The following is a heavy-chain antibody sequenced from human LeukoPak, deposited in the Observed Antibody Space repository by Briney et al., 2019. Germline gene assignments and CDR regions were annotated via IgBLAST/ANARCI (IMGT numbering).Heavy chain of an antibody. CDR3: ASSPRLTTSWFLFDS. Sequence: PSETLSLTCSVSGDSFSNYYWTWIRQPPGKGLEWIGYVYYSGSTNYNPSLKTRLHLSVDTSKNRFSLKLSSVTAADTAVYYCASSPRLTTSWFLFDSWGHGTLDTVSS. J-gene: IGHJ5*01. CDR1: GDSFSNYY. D-gene: IGHD2-2*01. CDR2: VYYSGST. V-gene: IGHV4-59*08.